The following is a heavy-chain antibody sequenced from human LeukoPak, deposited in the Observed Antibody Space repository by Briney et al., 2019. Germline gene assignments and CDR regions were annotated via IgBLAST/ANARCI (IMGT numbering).Heavy chain of an antibody. V-gene: IGHV3-74*01. CDR2: INTDESKI. J-gene: IGHJ4*02. CDR1: GFTFSNHW. CDR3: ARGGLFKYFFDY. Sequence: GGSLRLSCAASGFTFSNHWMHWVRHTPGKGLVWVSRINTDESKINHADSVKGRFTISRDNAKNMLYLQMNSLRAEDTAVYYCARGGLFKYFFDYWGQGTPVTVSS. D-gene: IGHD2-15*01.